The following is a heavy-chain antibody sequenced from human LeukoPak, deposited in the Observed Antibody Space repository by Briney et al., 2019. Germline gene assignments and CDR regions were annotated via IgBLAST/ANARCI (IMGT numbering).Heavy chain of an antibody. D-gene: IGHD2-2*01. V-gene: IGHV3-43*01. CDR3: VRVALPAAIYYYMDI. CDR1: GFTLDDYA. Sequence: GGSLRLSCAASGFTLDDYAMHWVRQAPGKGLEWVSLLSWDGSTTYYADSVRGRFTVSRDTNKNSLLLQMNSLRTGDTALYYCVRVALPAAIYYYMDIWGKGTTVIVSS. CDR2: LSWDGSTT. J-gene: IGHJ6*03.